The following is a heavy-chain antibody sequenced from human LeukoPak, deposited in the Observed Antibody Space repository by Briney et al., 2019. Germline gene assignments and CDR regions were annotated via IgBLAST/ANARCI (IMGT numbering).Heavy chain of an antibody. Sequence: GGSLRLSCAASGFTFSSYSMNWVRQAPGKGLGWVSSISSSSSYIYYADSVKGRFTISRDNAKNSLYLQMNSLRAEDTAVYYCARDLMVRGVKPIDVWGKGTTLTVSS. J-gene: IGHJ6*03. D-gene: IGHD3-10*01. V-gene: IGHV3-21*01. CDR2: ISSSSSYI. CDR3: ARDLMVRGVKPIDV. CDR1: GFTFSSYS.